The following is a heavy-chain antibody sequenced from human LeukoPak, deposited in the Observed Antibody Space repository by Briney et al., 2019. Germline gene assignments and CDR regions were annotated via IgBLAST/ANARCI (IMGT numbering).Heavy chain of an antibody. CDR3: ARDTGNYGGDWFDP. J-gene: IGHJ5*02. D-gene: IGHD1-7*01. CDR2: ISYTGNT. V-gene: IGHV4-59*01. Sequence: SETLSLTCSVSGGSISGYCWTWIRQPPGKGLEWIGHISYTGNTKYNPSLKSRVTISVDTSKNQLSLNLSSVTAADTALYYCARDTGNYGGDWFDPWGHGTLVTVSS. CDR1: GGSISGYC.